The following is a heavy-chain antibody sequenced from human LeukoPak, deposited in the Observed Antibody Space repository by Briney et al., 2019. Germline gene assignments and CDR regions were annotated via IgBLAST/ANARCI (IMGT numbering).Heavy chain of an antibody. Sequence: GGSLRLSCAASGFTFSSYWMSWIRQAPGKGLEWVANIKQDGSEKYYVDSVKGRFTISRDNAKNSLYLQMNSLRAEDTAVYYCARDQDNSDFDYWGQGTLVTVSS. CDR1: GFTFSSYW. CDR2: IKQDGSEK. D-gene: IGHD1-20*01. J-gene: IGHJ4*02. V-gene: IGHV3-7*01. CDR3: ARDQDNSDFDY.